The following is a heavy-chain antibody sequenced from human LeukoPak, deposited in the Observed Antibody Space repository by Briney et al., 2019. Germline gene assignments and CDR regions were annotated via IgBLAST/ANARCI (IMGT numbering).Heavy chain of an antibody. J-gene: IGHJ4*02. CDR3: ARGSRSSGWFDY. V-gene: IGHV3-53*01. Sequence: GGSLRLSCAASGFTVSSNYMSWVRQAPGKGLERVSVIYSGGSTYYADSVKGRFTISRDNSKNTLYLQMNSLRAEDTAVYYCARGSRSSGWFDYWGQGTLVTVSS. CDR2: IYSGGST. CDR1: GFTVSSNY. D-gene: IGHD6-19*01.